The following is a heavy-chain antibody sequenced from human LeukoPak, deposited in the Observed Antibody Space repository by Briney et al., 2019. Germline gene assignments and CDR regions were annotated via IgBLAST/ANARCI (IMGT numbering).Heavy chain of an antibody. Sequence: GGSLRLSCAASGFTFSSYWMHWGRQAPGKGLVRVSRIKSDGSSTSYADSVKGRFTISRDDEKKRLYMQMSRLTADDTAVYYCARGAHCGGDCPLPNSLYWGRGTLVTVSS. D-gene: IGHD2-21*01. CDR2: IKSDGSST. CDR3: ARGAHCGGDCPLPNSLY. V-gene: IGHV3-74*01. CDR1: GFTFSSYW. J-gene: IGHJ4*02.